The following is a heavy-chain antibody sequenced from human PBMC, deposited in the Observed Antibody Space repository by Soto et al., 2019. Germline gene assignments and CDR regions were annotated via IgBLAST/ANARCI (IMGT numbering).Heavy chain of an antibody. V-gene: IGHV2-5*01. CDR1: GFSLSTTGVG. D-gene: IGHD1-26*01. CDR2: IYWHDDN. CDR3: AHRQGSIVVNGDNWFDP. J-gene: IGHJ5*02. Sequence: QITLKESGPTLVKPTQTLTLTCTFSGFSLSTTGVGVGWIRQPPGKALEWLALIYWHDDNRYSPSLKSRLTIIKDTSKNQVVLTVNNVDPVDTATYYCAHRQGSIVVNGDNWFDPWGQGTLVTVPS.